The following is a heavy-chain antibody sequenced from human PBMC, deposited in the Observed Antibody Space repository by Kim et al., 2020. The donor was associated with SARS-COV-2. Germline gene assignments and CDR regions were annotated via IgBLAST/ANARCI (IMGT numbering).Heavy chain of an antibody. CDR3: ARGRVLLWFGELLHNWFDP. CDR2: INHSGST. V-gene: IGHV4-34*01. J-gene: IGHJ5*02. CDR1: GGSFSGYY. D-gene: IGHD3-10*01. Sequence: SETLSLTCAVYGGSFSGYYWSWIRQPPGKGLEWIGEINHSGSTNYNPSLKSRVTISVDTSKNQFSLKLSSVTAADTAVYYCARGRVLLWFGELLHNWFDPWGQGTLVTVAS.